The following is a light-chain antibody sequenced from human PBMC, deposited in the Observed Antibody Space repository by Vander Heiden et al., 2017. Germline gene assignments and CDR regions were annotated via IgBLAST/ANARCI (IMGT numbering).Light chain of an antibody. Sequence: DIQMTPSPSSLSASVGDRVTIPCRASQSISSYLIWYQQKPGKAPKLLIYAASSLQSGVPSRFSGSGSGTDFTLTISSLQPEDVATYYCQQSYRNPLTFGGGTKVEIK. CDR3: QQSYRNPLT. CDR1: QSISSY. CDR2: AAS. V-gene: IGKV1-39*01. J-gene: IGKJ4*01.